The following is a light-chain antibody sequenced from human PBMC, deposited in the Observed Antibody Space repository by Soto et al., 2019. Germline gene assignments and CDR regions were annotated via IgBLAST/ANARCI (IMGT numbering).Light chain of an antibody. CDR2: GAS. V-gene: IGKV3-20*01. Sequence: IVLTQSPGTLSLSPGVRATLSCRASQTVSSSYLAWSQQKPGQAPRPLIYGASNRATGVPDRFSGTGSGTDFTLTISRLEPEDFAVYYCHLYGTSPLFTFGQGTKLEIK. CDR1: QTVSSSY. CDR3: HLYGTSPLFT. J-gene: IGKJ2*01.